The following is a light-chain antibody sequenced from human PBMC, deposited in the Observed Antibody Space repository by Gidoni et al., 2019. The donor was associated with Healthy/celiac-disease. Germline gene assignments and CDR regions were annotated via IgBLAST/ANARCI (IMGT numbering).Light chain of an antibody. CDR1: SGSVSTIYY. CDR3: VLYVGSGIWV. Sequence: QTVVTQEPSISVSAGGTVTLTCGLSSGSVSTIYYPTWYQQTPGHAPRTLIYSTNARSSGAPDRFSGSILGNKAALTITGAQADDESDNYCVLYVGSGIWVFGGGTNLXVX. CDR2: STN. J-gene: IGLJ3*02. V-gene: IGLV8-61*01.